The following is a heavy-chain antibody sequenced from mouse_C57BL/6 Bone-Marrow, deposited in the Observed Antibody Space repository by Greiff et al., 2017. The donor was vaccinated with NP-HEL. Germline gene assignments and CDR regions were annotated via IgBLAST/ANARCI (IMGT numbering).Heavy chain of an antibody. CDR3: TTQVTLTVVAPYYAMDY. Sequence: EVQLQQSGAELVRPGASVKLSCTASGFNIKDYYMHWVKQRPEQGLEWIGRIDPEDGDTEYAPKFQGKATMTADTSSNTAYLQLSSLTSEDTAVYYCTTQVTLTVVAPYYAMDYWGQGTSVTVSS. CDR1: GFNIKDYY. J-gene: IGHJ4*01. V-gene: IGHV14-1*01. CDR2: IDPEDGDT. D-gene: IGHD1-1*01.